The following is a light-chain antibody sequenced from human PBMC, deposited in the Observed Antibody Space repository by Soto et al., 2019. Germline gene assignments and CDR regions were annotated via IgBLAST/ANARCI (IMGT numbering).Light chain of an antibody. V-gene: IGLV1-40*01. CDR2: SNN. CDR1: NSNIGAGYD. J-gene: IGLJ1*01. Sequence: QSVLTQPPSVSGAPGQRVTISCTGSNSNIGAGYDVHWYLQLPGTAPKLLVYSNNNRPSGVPDRFSGSKSGTPASLAITGLQAEDEADYYCQSYDSRLSAYVFGTGTKVTVL. CDR3: QSYDSRLSAYV.